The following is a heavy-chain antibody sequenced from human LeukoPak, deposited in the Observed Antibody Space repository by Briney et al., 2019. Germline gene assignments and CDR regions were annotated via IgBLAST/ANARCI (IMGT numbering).Heavy chain of an antibody. CDR1: GGSFSGYY. CDR3: ARGHVVVVPAAIGWFDP. Sequence: SETLSLTCAVYGGSFSGYYWSWIRQPPGKGLEWIGEINHSGSTNYNPSLKSRVTISVDTSKNQFSLKLSSVTAADTAVYYCARGHVVVVPAAIGWFDPWGQGTLVIVSS. CDR2: INHSGST. J-gene: IGHJ5*02. D-gene: IGHD2-2*01. V-gene: IGHV4-34*01.